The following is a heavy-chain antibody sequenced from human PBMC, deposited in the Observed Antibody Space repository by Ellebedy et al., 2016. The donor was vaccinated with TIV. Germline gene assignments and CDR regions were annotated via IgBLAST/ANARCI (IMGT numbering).Heavy chain of an antibody. J-gene: IGHJ5*02. V-gene: IGHV3-64D*09. D-gene: IGHD6-13*01. CDR3: VKAWHSSSWYSNWFDP. CDR1: GFTFSSYA. Sequence: GGSLRLSCSVSGFTFSSYAMHWVRQAPGKGLQYVSAISSNGVTTDYADSVEGRFTIFRDNSKNTLYLQMRSLRPEDTAVYYCVKAWHSSSWYSNWFDPWGQGTLVIVSS. CDR2: ISSNGVTT.